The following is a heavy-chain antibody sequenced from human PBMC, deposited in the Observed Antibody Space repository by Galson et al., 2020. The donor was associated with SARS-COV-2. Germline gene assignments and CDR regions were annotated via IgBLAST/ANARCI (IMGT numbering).Heavy chain of an antibody. CDR1: GFSFSTSP. Sequence: GESLKISCAASGFSFSTSPMTWVRQAPGKGLEWVSTVSGRGVSAYYADSVKGRFTISRDNSKSTLYLQMNNLRAEDTAVYYCAKCTRENYGAGSYYAFDIWGQGTTVTVSS. CDR3: AKCTRENYGAGSYYAFDI. D-gene: IGHD3-10*01. CDR2: VSGRGVSA. J-gene: IGHJ3*02. V-gene: IGHV3-23*01.